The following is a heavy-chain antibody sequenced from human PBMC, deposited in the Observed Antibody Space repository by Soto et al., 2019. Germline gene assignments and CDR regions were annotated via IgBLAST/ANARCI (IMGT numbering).Heavy chain of an antibody. Sequence: QVQLVQSGAEVKKPGATVPVSCKASGYTFTSYAMHWVRQAPGQRLEGMGWINAGNGNTKYSQKFQGRVTITRDTTARRAYMELSSLRSEDTAVYYWASGAYGSGILFATSRVYRAINWVDPWGQGTLVTVSS. D-gene: IGHD3-10*01. CDR3: ASGAYGSGILFATSRVYRAINWVDP. J-gene: IGHJ5*02. V-gene: IGHV1-3*01. CDR2: INAGNGNT. CDR1: GYTFTSYA.